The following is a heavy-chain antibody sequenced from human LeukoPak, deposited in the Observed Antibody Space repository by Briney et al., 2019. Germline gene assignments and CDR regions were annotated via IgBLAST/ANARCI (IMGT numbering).Heavy chain of an antibody. J-gene: IGHJ4*02. CDR1: GFTFSEYY. V-gene: IGHV3-11*03. CDR2: HRNSDSYT. D-gene: IGHD1-26*01. CDR3: ARPGGGYSIVS. Sequence: LGVPLNLSRAVSGFTFSEYYKIWMPDAPGKSVEGLSYHRNSDSYTNYAGYVKVRFTISRDNAKSCLYLHMISLRAEDTAVYYCARPGGGYSIVSWCWGALSTVSS.